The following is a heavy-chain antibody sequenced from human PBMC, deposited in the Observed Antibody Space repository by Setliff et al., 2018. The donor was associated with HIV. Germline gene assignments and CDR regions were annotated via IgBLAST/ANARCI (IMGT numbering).Heavy chain of an antibody. CDR1: GFTVSSNY. Sequence: PGGSLRLSCTVSGFTVSSNYMTWVRQAPGKGLEWVALMYDGGSTYYADSVKGRFTITRDISKNTLDLQMNSLRVDDTAVYYCAKGSWFGYWGQGTLVTVSS. J-gene: IGHJ5*01. V-gene: IGHV3-53*01. CDR3: AKGSWFGY. CDR2: MYDGGST.